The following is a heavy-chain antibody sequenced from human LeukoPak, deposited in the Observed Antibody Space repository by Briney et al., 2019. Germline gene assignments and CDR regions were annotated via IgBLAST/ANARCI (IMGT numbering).Heavy chain of an antibody. D-gene: IGHD3-10*01. CDR2: ISSSGTTI. CDR1: GFNFSSFE. J-gene: IGHJ4*02. CDR3: ASYGSGSL. Sequence: GGSLGLSCAASGFNFSSFEMNWVRQAPGKGLEWISYISSSGTTISYAHSVKGRFTISRDNANNSLFLQMNSLRAEDTAVYYCASYGSGSLWGQGALVTVSS. V-gene: IGHV3-48*03.